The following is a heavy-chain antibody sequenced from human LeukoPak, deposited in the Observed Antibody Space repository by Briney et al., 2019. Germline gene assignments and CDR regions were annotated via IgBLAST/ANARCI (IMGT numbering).Heavy chain of an antibody. V-gene: IGHV4-30-2*01. CDR3: ARCAGRGIQLWLRADRRGYFDY. CDR1: GDSISSGGYS. D-gene: IGHD5-18*01. Sequence: SQTLSLTCTVSGDSISSGGYSWSWIRQPPGKGLEWIGYIYHIGYISQSGNIYQNPSLKSRVTISLDTSKNQFSLKLSSVTAADTAVYYCARCAGRGIQLWLRADRRGYFDYWGQGTLVTVSS. J-gene: IGHJ4*02. CDR2: ISQSGNI.